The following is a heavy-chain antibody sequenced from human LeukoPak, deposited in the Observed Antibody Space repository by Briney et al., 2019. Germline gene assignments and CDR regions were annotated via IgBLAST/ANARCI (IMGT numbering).Heavy chain of an antibody. Sequence: GGFLRLSCAASGFTFSSYSMNWVRQAPGKGLEWVSSISSSSSYIYYADSVKGRFTISRDNAKNSLYLQMNSLRAEDTAVYYCARDRVSSSSTIAYWGQGTLVTVSS. V-gene: IGHV3-21*01. CDR1: GFTFSSYS. J-gene: IGHJ4*02. CDR3: ARDRVSSSSTIAY. CDR2: ISSSSSYI. D-gene: IGHD6-6*01.